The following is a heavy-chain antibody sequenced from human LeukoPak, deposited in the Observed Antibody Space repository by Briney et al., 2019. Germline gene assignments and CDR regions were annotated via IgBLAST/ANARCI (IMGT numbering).Heavy chain of an antibody. J-gene: IGHJ5*02. CDR2: IYYSGST. D-gene: IGHD6-19*01. Sequence: SETLSLTCTVSGGSISSGDYYWSWIRQPPGKGLEWIGYIYYSGSTYYNPSLKSRVTISVDTSKNQLSLKLSSVTAADTAVYYCARSIAVASVPFDPWGQGTLVTVSS. V-gene: IGHV4-30-4*08. CDR3: ARSIAVASVPFDP. CDR1: GGSISSGDYY.